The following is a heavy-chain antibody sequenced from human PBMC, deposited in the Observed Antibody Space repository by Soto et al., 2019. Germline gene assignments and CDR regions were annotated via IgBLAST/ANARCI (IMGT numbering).Heavy chain of an antibody. J-gene: IGHJ5*02. Sequence: PGESLKISCEGSGYTFTNYWIAWVRQMPGKGLEWMGIVNPDDSTTTYGHSFQGQVIISADKSVRSAYLQWSSLKDSDTATYYCVRRFCSGTTCRFNWFDPWGQGTLVTVSS. CDR3: VRRFCSGTTCRFNWFDP. D-gene: IGHD2-2*01. CDR2: VNPDDSTT. V-gene: IGHV5-51*01. CDR1: GYTFTNYW.